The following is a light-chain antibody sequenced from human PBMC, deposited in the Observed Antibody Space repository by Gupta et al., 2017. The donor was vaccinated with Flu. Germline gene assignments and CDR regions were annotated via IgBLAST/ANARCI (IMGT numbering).Light chain of an antibody. J-gene: IGKJ1*01. CDR3: QKDNSAPST. V-gene: IGKV1-27*01. Sequence: PSSLSASVGERATITCRASQGISNYVAWYQQKPGKVPKLLIYGASTLESGVPSRFSGSESGTDFTLTINSLQPEDAATYYCQKDNSAPSTFGEGTKVEIK. CDR2: GAS. CDR1: QGISNY.